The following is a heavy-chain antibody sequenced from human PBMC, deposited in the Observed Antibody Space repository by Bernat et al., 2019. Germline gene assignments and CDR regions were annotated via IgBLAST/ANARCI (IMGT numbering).Heavy chain of an antibody. CDR1: GFTVSSNY. Sequence: EVQLVESGGGLVQPGGSLRLSCAASGFTVSSNYMSWVRQAPGKGLEWVAVIYSGGSTYYADSVKGRFTITRDNSKNTLYLQMNSLRAEDTAVYYCARERYYDFWSSGYDYYVDVWGKGTTVTVSS. CDR2: IYSGGST. J-gene: IGHJ6*03. D-gene: IGHD3-3*01. V-gene: IGHV3-66*01. CDR3: ARERYYDFWSSGYDYYVDV.